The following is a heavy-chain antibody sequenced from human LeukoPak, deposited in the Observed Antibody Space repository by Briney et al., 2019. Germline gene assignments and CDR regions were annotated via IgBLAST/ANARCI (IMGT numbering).Heavy chain of an antibody. V-gene: IGHV3-13*01. Sequence: PGGSLRLSCAASGFSFSSFDMHWVRQATGKGLEWVSVIGTAGDSYYPGSVKGRFTISRENAKNYLYLQMNSLRAGDTAVYYCARSLPCRGYSPHDCGAFDIWGQGTMVTVSS. CDR2: IGTAGDS. D-gene: IGHD5-12*01. J-gene: IGHJ3*02. CDR1: GFSFSSFD. CDR3: ARSLPCRGYSPHDCGAFDI.